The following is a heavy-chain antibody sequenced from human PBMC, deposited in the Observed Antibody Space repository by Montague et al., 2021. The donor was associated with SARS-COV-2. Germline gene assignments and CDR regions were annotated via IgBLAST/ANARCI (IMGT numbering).Heavy chain of an antibody. CDR1: GGPISGSSYY. CDR3: ARREYSYGWGD. Sequence: SETLSLTCTVTGGPISGSSYYWGWIRQSPGQGLEWMVSVDYSGNTYYSPSLKSRLSISVDTSKNPFSLRLNSVTAADTALYYCARREYSYGWGDWGQGTLVTVSS. D-gene: IGHD5-18*01. CDR2: VDYSGNT. V-gene: IGHV4-39*01. J-gene: IGHJ4*02.